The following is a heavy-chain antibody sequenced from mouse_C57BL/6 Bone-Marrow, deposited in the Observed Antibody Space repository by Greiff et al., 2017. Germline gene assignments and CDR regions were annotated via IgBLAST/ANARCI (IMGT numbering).Heavy chain of an antibody. J-gene: IGHJ4*01. CDR3: ARGWLLHYAMDY. D-gene: IGHD2-3*01. CDR1: GYSITSGYY. Sequence: EVQLKESGPGLVKPSQSLSLTCSVTGYSITSGYYWNWIRQFPGNKLEWMGYISYDGSNNYNPSLKNRISITRDTSKNQFFLKLNSVTTEDTATYYCARGWLLHYAMDYWGQGTSVTVSS. V-gene: IGHV3-6*01. CDR2: ISYDGSN.